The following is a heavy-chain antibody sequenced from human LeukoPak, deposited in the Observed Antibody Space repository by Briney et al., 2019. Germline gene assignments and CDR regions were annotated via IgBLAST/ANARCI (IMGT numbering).Heavy chain of an antibody. CDR3: SKKGQNGDYGKPD. CDR2: ISRHSGAST. Sequence: GGSLRLSCAASGFTFSSYDMYWVRQAPGKGLECVASISRHSGASTYYAASVKGRFTISRDNSRSTLYLQMNSLRADDTAVYYCSKKGQNGDYGKPDWGQGTLVTVTS. V-gene: IGHV3-23*01. D-gene: IGHD4-17*01. J-gene: IGHJ4*02. CDR1: GFTFSSYD.